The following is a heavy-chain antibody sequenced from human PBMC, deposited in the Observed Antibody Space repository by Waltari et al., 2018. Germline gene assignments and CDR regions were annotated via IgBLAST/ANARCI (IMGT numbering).Heavy chain of an antibody. CDR3: ARDCGRGLYLES. CDR1: GDSMISTYW. Sequence: QLQLRESGPGLVKPSGTLSLTCAVSGDSMISTYWRSWVRQSPGKGLQWMGQVHGSGKTNYHPSFASRVTISLDTYNKQFSLRVTSATAADTAVYYCARDCGRGLYLESWGPGTLVTVSP. D-gene: IGHD2-15*01. V-gene: IGHV4-4*02. J-gene: IGHJ4*02. CDR2: VHGSGKT.